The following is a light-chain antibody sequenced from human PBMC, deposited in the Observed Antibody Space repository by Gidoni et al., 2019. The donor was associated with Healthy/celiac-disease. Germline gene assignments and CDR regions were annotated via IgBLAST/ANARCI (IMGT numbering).Light chain of an antibody. CDR2: GAS. Sequence: EIVMTQSPATLSVSPGERATLSCRPSRSVSSNLAWYQQKPGQAPKLLIYGASTRATGNPAWCSGSGSATEFTLTISSLQSEDFVVYYCQQYNNWPPWTFGQXTKVEIK. CDR1: RSVSSN. CDR3: QQYNNWPPWT. J-gene: IGKJ1*01. V-gene: IGKV3-15*01.